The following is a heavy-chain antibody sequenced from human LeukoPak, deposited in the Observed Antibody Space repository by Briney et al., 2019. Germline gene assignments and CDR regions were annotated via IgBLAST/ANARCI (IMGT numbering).Heavy chain of an antibody. J-gene: IGHJ6*02. CDR2: IIPTVDKP. V-gene: IGHV1-69*04. Sequence: GASVKVSCKASGGSFTTNGVSWVRQAPGQGLEWMGRIIPTVDKPIYAQNFQGRVTIAADKSPGTAYMELSSLRSEDTAVYYCARPLTPIQNHQYYYYGMDIWGQGTTVTVSS. D-gene: IGHD1-1*01. CDR3: ARPLTPIQNHQYYYYGMDI. CDR1: GGSFTTNG.